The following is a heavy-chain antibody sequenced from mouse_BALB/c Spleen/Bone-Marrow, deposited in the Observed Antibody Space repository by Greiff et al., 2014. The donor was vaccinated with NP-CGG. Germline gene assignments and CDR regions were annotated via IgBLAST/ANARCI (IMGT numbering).Heavy chain of an antibody. V-gene: IGHV5-6-4*01. Sequence: EVKLEESGGGLVKPGGSLKLSCAASGFTFCSYTMSWVRQTPEKRLEWVATISSGGSYTYYPDSVKGRFTISRDNAKNTLYLQMSSLKSEDTAMYYCTRDGKGNYDYAMDYWGQGTSVTVSS. CDR3: TRDGKGNYDYAMDY. D-gene: IGHD2-1*01. CDR2: ISSGGSYT. J-gene: IGHJ4*01. CDR1: GFTFCSYT.